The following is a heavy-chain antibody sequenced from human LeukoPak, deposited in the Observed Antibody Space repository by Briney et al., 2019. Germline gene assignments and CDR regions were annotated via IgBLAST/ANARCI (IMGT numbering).Heavy chain of an antibody. V-gene: IGHV4-39*01. CDR2: IYYSGST. Sequence: SETLSLTCSVSGGSISSSIYYWGWLRQPPGKGREWIGSIYYSGSTYSNPSLQSRVTISVDTSKNQFSLKLRSVTAAETAVYYCARRGSGLDWFDPWGQGTLVTVSS. D-gene: IGHD6-19*01. J-gene: IGHJ5*02. CDR3: ARRGSGLDWFDP. CDR1: GGSISSSIYY.